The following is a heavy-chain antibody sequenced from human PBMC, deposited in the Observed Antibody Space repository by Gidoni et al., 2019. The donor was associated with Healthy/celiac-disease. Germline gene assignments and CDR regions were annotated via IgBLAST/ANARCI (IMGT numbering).Heavy chain of an antibody. D-gene: IGHD6-6*01. CDR3: ARHGGIAARLKGIFGNWFDP. CDR1: GYSFTSYW. CDR2: IYPGDSDT. Sequence: EVQLVQSGAEVKKPGESLKISCKGSGYSFTSYWIGWVRQMPGKGLEWMGIIYPGDSDTRYSPSFQGQVTISAEKSISTAYLQWSSLKASDTAMYYCARHGGIAARLKGIFGNWFDPWGQGTLVTVSS. J-gene: IGHJ5*02. V-gene: IGHV5-51*01.